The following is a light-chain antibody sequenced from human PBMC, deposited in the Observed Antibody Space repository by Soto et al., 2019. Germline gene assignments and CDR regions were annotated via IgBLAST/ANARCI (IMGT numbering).Light chain of an antibody. Sequence: QSALTQPASVSGSPGQSITISCTGTSSDVGGYKYVSWYQQHPDKAPKLIIFEVSNRPSGISSRFSGSKSGNTASLTISGLQAEDEADYYCCSYAGSSTWVFGTGTKLTVL. V-gene: IGLV2-23*02. CDR3: CSYAGSSTWV. CDR2: EVS. CDR1: SSDVGGYKY. J-gene: IGLJ1*01.